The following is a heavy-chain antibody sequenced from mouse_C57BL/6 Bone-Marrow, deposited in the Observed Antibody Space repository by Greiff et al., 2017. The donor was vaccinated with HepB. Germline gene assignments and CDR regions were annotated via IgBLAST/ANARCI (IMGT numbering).Heavy chain of an antibody. CDR2: ISSGGSYT. J-gene: IGHJ3*01. CDR1: GFTFSSYG. CDR3: ARAGCVAWFAY. D-gene: IGHD3-1*01. V-gene: IGHV5-6*01. Sequence: EVKLVESGGDLVKPGGSLKLSCAASGFTFSSYGMSWVRQTPDKRLEWVATISSGGSYTYYPDSVKGRFTISRDNAKNTMYLQMSSLKSEDTAMYYCARAGCVAWFAYWGQGTRVTVSA.